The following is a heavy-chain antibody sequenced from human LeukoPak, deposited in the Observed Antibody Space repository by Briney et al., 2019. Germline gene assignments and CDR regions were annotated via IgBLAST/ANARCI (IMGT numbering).Heavy chain of an antibody. CDR3: VSVWRLDAFDI. V-gene: IGHV3-64D*09. D-gene: IGHD2-21*01. CDR1: GVTFSNYP. CDR2: ISNNRRDST. Sequence: GGSLRLSCSASGVTFSNYPIHWVRQAPGKGLEYVSGISNNRRDSTFYADSVKGRFTISRDNSKNTVLLQMNSARHDDMAVYECVSVWRLDAFDIWGQGTLVTVSS. J-gene: IGHJ3*02.